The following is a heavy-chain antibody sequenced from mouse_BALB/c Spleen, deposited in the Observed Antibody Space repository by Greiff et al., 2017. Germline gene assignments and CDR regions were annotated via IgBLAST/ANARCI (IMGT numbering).Heavy chain of an antibody. CDR1: GFSLTSYG. V-gene: IGHV2-9*02. J-gene: IGHJ4*01. D-gene: IGHD2-4*01. CDR3: ARDFLYYDYVMDC. CDR2: IWAGGST. Sequence: VKLVESGPGLVAPSQSLSITCTVSGFSLTSYGVHWVRQPPGKGLEWLGVIWAGGSTNYNSALMSRLSISKDNSKSQVFLKMNSLQTDDTAMYYCARDFLYYDYVMDCWGQGTSDSVSS.